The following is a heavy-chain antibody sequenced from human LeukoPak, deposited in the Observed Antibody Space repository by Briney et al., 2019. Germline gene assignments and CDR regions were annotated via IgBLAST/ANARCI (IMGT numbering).Heavy chain of an antibody. CDR1: GGSISSGDYY. V-gene: IGHV4-30-4*08. CDR2: IYYSGST. J-gene: IGHJ3*02. D-gene: IGHD3-16*01. CDR3: ASAWGALSAFDI. Sequence: PSQTLSLTCTVSGGSISSGDYYWSWIRQPPGKGLEWIGYIYYSGSTYYNPSLKSRVTISVDTSKNQFSLKLSSVTAADTAVYYCASAWGALSAFDIWGQGTMVTVSS.